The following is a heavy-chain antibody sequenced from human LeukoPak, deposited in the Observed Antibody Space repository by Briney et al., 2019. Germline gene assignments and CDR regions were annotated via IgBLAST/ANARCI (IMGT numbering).Heavy chain of an antibody. CDR2: IHHSGST. Sequence: SETLSLTCSVSYDSISNYYWSWIRQPPGKGLEWIGYIHHSGSTHHNPSLNSRATISIDTSKNQFSLKLTSVTAADTATYYCAGDTGNGWYETPDTFDIWGQGTMVTVSS. V-gene: IGHV4-59*01. J-gene: IGHJ3*02. CDR1: YDSISNYY. CDR3: AGDTGNGWYETPDTFDI. D-gene: IGHD6-19*01.